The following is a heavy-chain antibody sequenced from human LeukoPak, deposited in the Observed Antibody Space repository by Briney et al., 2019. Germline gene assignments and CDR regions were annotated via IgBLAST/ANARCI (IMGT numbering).Heavy chain of an antibody. J-gene: IGHJ4*02. D-gene: IGHD3-3*01. V-gene: IGHV3-23*01. CDR3: AWGGSGYYAY. Sequence: GESLRLSCAASGFTFSSHAMSWVRQAPGKGLEWVSVISGSGDSTYYADSVKGRFTISRDNSKNTLYLQMNSLRAEDTAVYYCAWGGSGYYAYWGQGTLVTVSS. CDR1: GFTFSSHA. CDR2: ISGSGDST.